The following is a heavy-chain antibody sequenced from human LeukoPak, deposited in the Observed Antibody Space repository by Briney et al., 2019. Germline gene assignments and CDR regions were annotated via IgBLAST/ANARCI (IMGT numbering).Heavy chain of an antibody. CDR2: ISSSGSTI. CDR3: TREVRYVLTGPYDY. CDR1: GFTFSSYE. J-gene: IGHJ4*02. D-gene: IGHD3-9*01. V-gene: IGHV3-48*03. Sequence: GGSLRLSCAASGFTFSSYEMNWVRQAPGKGLEWVSYISSSGSTIYYADSVKGRFTISRDNAKNSLYLQMNSLRAEDTAVYYCTREVRYVLTGPYDYWGQGTLVTVSS.